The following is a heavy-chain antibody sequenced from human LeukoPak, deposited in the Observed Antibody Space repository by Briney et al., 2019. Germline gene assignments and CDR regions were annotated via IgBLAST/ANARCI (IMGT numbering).Heavy chain of an antibody. V-gene: IGHV4-4*07. CDR2: IYISGST. J-gene: IGHJ5*02. D-gene: IGHD3-10*01. Sequence: SETLSLTCTVSGGSISSYYWSWIRQPAGKGLEWIGRIYISGSTNYNPSLKSRVTMSVDTSKNQFSLKLSSVTAADTAVYYCARGRPDGSGSYYKFDPWGQGTLVTVSS. CDR3: ARGRPDGSGSYYKFDP. CDR1: GGSISSYY.